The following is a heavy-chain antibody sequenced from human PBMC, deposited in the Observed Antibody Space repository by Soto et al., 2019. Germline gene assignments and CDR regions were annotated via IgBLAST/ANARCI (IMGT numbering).Heavy chain of an antibody. V-gene: IGHV1-69*01. D-gene: IGHD6-19*01. CDR1: GGTFSSYA. CDR2: IIPIFGTA. Sequence: QVQLVQSGAEVKKPGSSVKVSCKASGGTFSSYAISWVRQAPGQGLEWMGGIIPIFGTANYAQKFQGRVTINADESTSTAYMELSSLISEDTAVYYCARDSQIRASSGWLRLDYWGQGTLVTVSS. CDR3: ARDSQIRASSGWLRLDY. J-gene: IGHJ4*02.